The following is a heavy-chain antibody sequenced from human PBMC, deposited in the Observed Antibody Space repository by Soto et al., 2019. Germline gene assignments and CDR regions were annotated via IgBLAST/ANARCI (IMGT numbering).Heavy chain of an antibody. CDR3: AGGGGSCYYYE. Sequence: ASVKVSCKASGFTFTDYYIHWVRQAPGQGLEWGGGINLNGGGTNYAQKLQDRVTMTRDTSINTAYMELSRLRSEDTAVYYCAGGGGSCYYYEWGQGTMVTVSS. CDR2: INLNGGGT. J-gene: IGHJ4*01. V-gene: IGHV1-2*02. D-gene: IGHD2-15*01. CDR1: GFTFTDYY.